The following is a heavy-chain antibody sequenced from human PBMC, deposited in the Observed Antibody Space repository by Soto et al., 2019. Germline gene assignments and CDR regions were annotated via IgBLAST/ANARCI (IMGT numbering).Heavy chain of an antibody. V-gene: IGHV3-11*06. CDR2: ISPKSTFR. CDR3: VRGEGGGLFEH. J-gene: IGHJ4*02. CDR1: GFPINDYY. D-gene: IGHD2-15*01. Sequence: QVHMVEAEGGLVKPGGSLRLSCATSGFPINDYYMTWIRQAPGKGLEWLSHISPKSTFRNYADSVKGRCTISRDNTESSLFLQMNSLGVADTAVYSCVRGEGGGLFEHWGQGVLVTVAS.